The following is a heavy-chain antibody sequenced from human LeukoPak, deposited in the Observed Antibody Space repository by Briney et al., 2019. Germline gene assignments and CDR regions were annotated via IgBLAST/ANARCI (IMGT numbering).Heavy chain of an antibody. CDR3: AREESDYDSSGYQPFY. J-gene: IGHJ4*02. Sequence: SETLSLTCAVYGGSFSGYYWSWIRQPPGKGLEWIGEINHSGSTNYNPSLKSRVTISVDTSKNQFSLKLSSVTAADTAVYYCAREESDYDSSGYQPFYWGQGTLVTVSS. D-gene: IGHD3-22*01. CDR2: INHSGST. V-gene: IGHV4-34*01. CDR1: GGSFSGYY.